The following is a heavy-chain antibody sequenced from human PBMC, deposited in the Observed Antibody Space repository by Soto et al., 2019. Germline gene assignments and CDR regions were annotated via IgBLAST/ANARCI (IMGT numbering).Heavy chain of an antibody. J-gene: IGHJ4*02. Sequence: SVKVSCKASGGTFSSYAISWVRQAPGQGLEWMGGIIPIFGIANYAQKFQGRVTITADESTSTAYMELSSLRSEDTAVYYCARGGEYSSSLFDYWGQGTLVTVSS. CDR3: ARGGEYSSSLFDY. CDR1: GGTFSSYA. CDR2: IIPIFGIA. D-gene: IGHD6-6*01. V-gene: IGHV1-69*13.